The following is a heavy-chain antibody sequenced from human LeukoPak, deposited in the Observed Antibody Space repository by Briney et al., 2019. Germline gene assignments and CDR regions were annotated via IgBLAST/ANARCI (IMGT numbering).Heavy chain of an antibody. D-gene: IGHD2-15*01. Sequence: SVKVSCKASGYTFTDYAISWVRQAPGQGLEWVGRVIPILGTANYAQRFQGRVTIIADKSTNTVYMDLSSLTSEDTAMYYCARDGWMDVWGQGTTVTVSS. CDR2: VIPILGTA. J-gene: IGHJ6*02. CDR1: GYTFTDYA. V-gene: IGHV1-69*04. CDR3: ARDGWMDV.